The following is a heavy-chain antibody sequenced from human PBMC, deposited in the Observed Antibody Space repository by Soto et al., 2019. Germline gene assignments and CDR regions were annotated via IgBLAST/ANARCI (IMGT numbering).Heavy chain of an antibody. D-gene: IGHD3-3*01. CDR3: ASLSGGRFLDKGDY. CDR1: NRSFMGYY. CDR2: INHVGSP. V-gene: IGHV4-34*01. J-gene: IGHJ4*02. Sequence: QVQLHQWGAGLLKPSEILSLTCAVYNRSFMGYYWTWVRQPPGKGLEWIGEINHVGSPNYNPSLKSRVAISIDTSKQQFSLRLNSLTAADTAVYYCASLSGGRFLDKGDYWGQGIQVTVSS.